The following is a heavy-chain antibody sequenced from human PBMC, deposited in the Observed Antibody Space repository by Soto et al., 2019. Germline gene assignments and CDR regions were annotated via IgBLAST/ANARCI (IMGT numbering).Heavy chain of an antibody. D-gene: IGHD2-15*01. Sequence: SETLSLTCSVFVGSFETSSCWSLVRQAPGKGLEWIGEIYHSGTFNYNPSLASRVSVSVDKSTNQFSLNLNSVTAADTAVYYCVRSVPAATWAYNGMDVWGQGTTVTVSS. V-gene: IGHV4-4*02. CDR1: VGSFETSSC. CDR3: VRSVPAATWAYNGMDV. CDR2: IYHSGTF. J-gene: IGHJ6*02.